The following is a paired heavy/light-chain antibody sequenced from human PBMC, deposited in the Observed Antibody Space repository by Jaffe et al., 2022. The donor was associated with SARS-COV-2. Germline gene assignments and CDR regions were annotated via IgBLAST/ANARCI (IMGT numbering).Light chain of an antibody. CDR3: CSYAGSYTVI. CDR1: SSDVGGYNF. V-gene: IGLV2-11*01. CDR2: DVT. J-gene: IGLJ2*01. Sequence: QSALTQPRSVSGSPGQSITISCTGTSSDVGGYNFVSWYQQHPGKAPSLLVYDVTKRPSGVPVRFSGSKSGNTASLTISGLQAEDEAEYYCCSYAGSYTVIFGGGTEVTVL.
Heavy chain of an antibody. CDR1: GFSFGDYT. D-gene: IGHD3-10*02. V-gene: IGHV3-49*03. CDR2: IRSYLYGGTT. Sequence: EVQLVESGGGLVQPGSSLRLSCTASGFSFGDYTMSWFRQAPGKGLEWVGFIRSYLYGGTTEFAASVKGRFTISRDDSKTTAYLEVNSLKTEDTAVYYCARGRGNMLIAVFDFGGQGTHVTVSS. CDR3: ARGRGNMLIAVFDF. J-gene: IGHJ4*02.